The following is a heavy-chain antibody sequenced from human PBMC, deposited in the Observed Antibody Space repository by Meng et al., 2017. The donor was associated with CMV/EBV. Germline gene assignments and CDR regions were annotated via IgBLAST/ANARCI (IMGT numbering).Heavy chain of an antibody. CDR2: INHSGST. CDR1: GGSFSGYY. D-gene: IGHD2-15*01. Sequence: QGQLQQWGAGLLKPSETLSLTCAVYGGSFSGYYWSGIRQPPGKGLEWIGEINHSGSTNYNPSLKSRVTISVDTSKNQFSLKLSSVTAADTAVYYCASSLTYPDYWGQGTLVTVSS. V-gene: IGHV4-34*01. CDR3: ASSLTYPDY. J-gene: IGHJ4*02.